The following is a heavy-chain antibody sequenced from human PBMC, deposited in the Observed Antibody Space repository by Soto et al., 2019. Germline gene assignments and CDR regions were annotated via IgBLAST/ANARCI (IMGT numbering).Heavy chain of an antibody. CDR1: GGSISSYY. CDR3: VRGLPNIIWSGYTNWFDP. D-gene: IGHD3-3*01. J-gene: IGHJ5*02. V-gene: IGHV4-59*01. Sequence: SETLSLTCTVSGGSISSYYWSWSRQPPGKGLEWIGYIYYSGSTNYNPSLKSRVTISVGTSKNQFSLKLSSVTAADTAVYYCVRGLPNIIWSGYTNWFDPWGQGTLVTVSS. CDR2: IYYSGST.